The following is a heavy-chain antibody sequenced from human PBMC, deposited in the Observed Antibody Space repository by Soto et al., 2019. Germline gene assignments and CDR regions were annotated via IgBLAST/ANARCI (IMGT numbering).Heavy chain of an antibody. CDR1: GFTFSTAW. J-gene: IGHJ3*01. V-gene: IGHV3-15*01. D-gene: IGHD3-16*01. Sequence: VQLVQSGGGMVKPGGSLTLSCRASGFTFSTAWMTWVRQAPGKGLEWIARIKSKGDDGTAAYAAPVRGRFNVSRDDSENTVYLQMSSLKSDDTAIYYCTNFIHAFEAWGQGTVVTVS. CDR2: IKSKGDDGTA. CDR3: TNFIHAFEA.